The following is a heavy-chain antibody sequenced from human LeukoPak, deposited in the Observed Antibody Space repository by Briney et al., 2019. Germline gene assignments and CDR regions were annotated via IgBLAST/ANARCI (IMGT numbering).Heavy chain of an antibody. Sequence: ASVKVSCKASGYSFTSYSMHWVRQAPGQGLEWMGIIYPSGGGTSYAPKFQGRVTMTRDTSTSTVYMELSSLRSEDTTVYYCARDYGAAAEYFQHWGQGTLVTVSS. J-gene: IGHJ1*01. CDR2: IYPSGGGT. CDR1: GYSFTSYS. V-gene: IGHV1-46*01. CDR3: ARDYGAAAEYFQH. D-gene: IGHD3-10*01.